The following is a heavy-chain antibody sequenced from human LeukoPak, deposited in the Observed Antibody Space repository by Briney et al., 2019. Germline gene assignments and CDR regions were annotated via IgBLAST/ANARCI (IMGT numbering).Heavy chain of an antibody. CDR3: AKGLKKIAVAGTADY. V-gene: IGHV3-30*18. CDR1: GFTFSSYG. J-gene: IGHJ4*02. D-gene: IGHD6-19*01. CDR2: ISYDRSNK. Sequence: PGGSLRLSCAASGFTFSSYGMHWVRQAPGKGLEWVAVISYDRSNKYYADSVKGRFTISRDNSKNTLYLQMNSLRAEDTAVYYCAKGLKKIAVAGTADYWGQGTLVTVSS.